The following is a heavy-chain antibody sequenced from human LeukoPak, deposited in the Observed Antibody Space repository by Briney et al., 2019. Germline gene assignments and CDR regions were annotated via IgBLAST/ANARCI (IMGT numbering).Heavy chain of an antibody. D-gene: IGHD6-6*01. J-gene: IGHJ4*02. CDR3: ARGRDSSSSYPGY. CDR1: GFTFRSHA. CDR2: ISGSGVST. V-gene: IGHV3-23*01. Sequence: PGGSLRLSCAASGFTFRSHAMNWVRQAPGKGLEWVSHISGSGVSTYYADSVKGRFTISRDNSKNTLYLQMNSLRAEDTAVYYCARGRDSSSSYPGYWGQGTLVTVSS.